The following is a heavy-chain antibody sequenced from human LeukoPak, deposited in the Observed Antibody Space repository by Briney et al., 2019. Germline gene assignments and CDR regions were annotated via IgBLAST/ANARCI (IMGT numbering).Heavy chain of an antibody. D-gene: IGHD6-13*01. J-gene: IGHJ4*02. CDR2: IYYSGST. CDR3: AREEGGGIAAAGTLYYFDY. CDR1: GGSISSSSYY. V-gene: IGHV4-39*07. Sequence: PSETLSLTCTVSGGSISSSSYYWGWIRQPPGKGLEWIGSIYYSGSTYYNPSLKSRVTISVDTSKNQFSLKLSSVTAADTAVYYCAREEGGGIAAAGTLYYFDYWGQGTLVTVSS.